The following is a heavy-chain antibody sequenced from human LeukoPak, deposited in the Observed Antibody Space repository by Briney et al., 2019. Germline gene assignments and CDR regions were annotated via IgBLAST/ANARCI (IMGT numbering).Heavy chain of an antibody. CDR1: GFTFSSYT. D-gene: IGHD3-10*01. V-gene: IGHV3-23*01. CDR3: AKASRLLHGSGSYPGYFDY. CDR2: ISGSGDST. Sequence: GGSLRLSCAASGFTFSSYTLSWVRQAPGKGLEWVSSISGSGDSTYYADSVKGRFTISRDNSKNTLSLQMNSLRAEDTAVYYCAKASRLLHGSGSYPGYFDYWGQGTLVTVSS. J-gene: IGHJ4*02.